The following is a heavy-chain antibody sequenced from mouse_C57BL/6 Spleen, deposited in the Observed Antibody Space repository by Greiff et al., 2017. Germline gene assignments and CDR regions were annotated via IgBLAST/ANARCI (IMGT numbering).Heavy chain of an antibody. Sequence: EVQLQQSGPVLVRPGASVKMSCKASGYTFTDYYMNWVKQSHGKSLEWIGVINPYNGGTSYNQKFKGKATLTVDKSSSTAYMELNSLTSEDSAVYYCARREGIYYFDYWDQGTTLTVSS. CDR2: INPYNGGT. V-gene: IGHV1-19*01. CDR1: GYTFTDYY. CDR3: ARREGIYYFDY. J-gene: IGHJ2*01.